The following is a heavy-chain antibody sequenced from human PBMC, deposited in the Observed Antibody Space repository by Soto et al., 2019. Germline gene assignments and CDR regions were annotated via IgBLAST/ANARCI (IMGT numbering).Heavy chain of an antibody. CDR3: ARDFRDGYISLFDY. CDR1: GDSIVESDYC. V-gene: IGHV4-39*07. D-gene: IGHD6-25*01. CDR2: IHYSETT. J-gene: IGHJ4*02. Sequence: PSETLSLTCTVSGDSIVESDYCCVWIREPPWGGLELLGSIHYSETTYYSSSLKGRATISVDTSKNQSSLKLSSVTAADTAVYYCARDFRDGYISLFDYWGQGTLVTVSS.